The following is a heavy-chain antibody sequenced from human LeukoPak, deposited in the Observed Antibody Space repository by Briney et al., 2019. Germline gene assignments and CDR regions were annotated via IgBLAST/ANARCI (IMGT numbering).Heavy chain of an antibody. J-gene: IGHJ6*02. Sequence: GGSLRLSCVASGYPFSQHGIHWVRQAPGRGLEWVAVIWPDGNKEEYADSVRGRFIVSKDNSENTLSLQMNSLRAEDTAVYYCAKGVGVAIIDYYGMGVWGRGTTVTVSS. V-gene: IGHV3-33*06. CDR3: AKGVGVAIIDYYGMGV. CDR2: IWPDGNKE. CDR1: GYPFSQHG. D-gene: IGHD2-15*01.